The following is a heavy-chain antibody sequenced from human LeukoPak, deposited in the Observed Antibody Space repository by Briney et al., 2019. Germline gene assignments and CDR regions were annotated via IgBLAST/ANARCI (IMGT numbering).Heavy chain of an antibody. CDR1: GFTVSSTY. CDR3: ARAGDGYSYEYYFDY. Sequence: GGSLRLSCAASGFTVSSTYMSWVRQAPGKGPEWVSVFYSGGQTYYADSVKGRFTISRHNSKNTLYLQMNSLRTEDTAVYYCARAGDGYSYEYYFDYWGQGTLVTVSS. V-gene: IGHV3-53*04. CDR2: FYSGGQT. J-gene: IGHJ4*02. D-gene: IGHD5-24*01.